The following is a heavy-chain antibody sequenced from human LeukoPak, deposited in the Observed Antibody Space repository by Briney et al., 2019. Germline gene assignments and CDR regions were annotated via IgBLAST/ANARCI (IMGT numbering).Heavy chain of an antibody. CDR2: IYYSGNT. J-gene: IGHJ4*02. D-gene: IGHD2-21*01. CDR1: GGSISSGGYS. V-gene: IGHV4-30-2*03. CDR3: VRQAFDYYFDN. Sequence: SETLSLTCAVSGGSISSGGYSWSWIRQPPGKGLEWIGSIYYSGNTYYNSSLKSRVTISVDTSKNQFSLILTPVTATDTAVYHCVRQAFDYYFDNWGQGTLVTASS.